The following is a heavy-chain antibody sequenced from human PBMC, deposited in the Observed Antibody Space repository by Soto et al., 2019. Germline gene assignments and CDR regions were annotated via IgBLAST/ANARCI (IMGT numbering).Heavy chain of an antibody. V-gene: IGHV4-34*01. D-gene: IGHD6-13*01. CDR2: INHTGST. J-gene: IGHJ6*02. CDR1: GGSFSGYY. Sequence: SETLSLTCAVYGGSFSGYYWSLIRQPPGKGLECIWEINHTGSTNYNPSLKSRVTISVDTSKNQFSLKLSSVTAADTAVYYCAQLGGIAAAAPIYYYYGMDVWGQGTTVTVSS. CDR3: AQLGGIAAAAPIYYYYGMDV.